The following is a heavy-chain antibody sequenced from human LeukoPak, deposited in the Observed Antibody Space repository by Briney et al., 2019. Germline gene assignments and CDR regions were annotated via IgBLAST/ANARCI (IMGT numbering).Heavy chain of an antibody. CDR1: GFTFSNYA. CDR3: GKGLNRDYSGIGDH. D-gene: IGHD5-12*01. V-gene: IGHV3-23*01. Sequence: GGALRLSCAASGFTFSNYAMSWVRQAPGRGMEGVSSMSGSGVYTYYADSVRGRFTISRDNSENKLYLQANSLRAEDTAVYYCGKGLNRDYSGIGDHWGQGTLVAVSS. CDR2: MSGSGVYT. J-gene: IGHJ4*02.